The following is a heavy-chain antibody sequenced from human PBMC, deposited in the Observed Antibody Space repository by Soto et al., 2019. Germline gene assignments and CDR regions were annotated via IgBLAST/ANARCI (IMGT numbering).Heavy chain of an antibody. J-gene: IGHJ5*02. CDR2: INHSGST. CDR3: ASIGGYGSGSYGDFGHNWFDP. D-gene: IGHD3-10*01. CDR1: GGSFSGYY. V-gene: IGHV4-34*01. Sequence: PSETLSLTCAVYGGSFSGYYWSWIRQPPGKGLEWIGEINHSGSTNYNPSLKSRVTISVDTSKNQFSLKLSSVTAADTAVYYCASIGGYGSGSYGDFGHNWFDPWGQGTLVTVSS.